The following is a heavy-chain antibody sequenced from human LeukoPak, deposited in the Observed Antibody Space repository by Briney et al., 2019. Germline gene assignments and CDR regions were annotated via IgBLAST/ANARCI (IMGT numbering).Heavy chain of an antibody. CDR1: GFTFGSFW. CDR3: VKDHTGKEHK. D-gene: IGHD1-1*01. V-gene: IGHV3-74*03. J-gene: IGHJ4*02. Sequence: GGSLRLSCAASGFTFGSFWMHWVRQVPGKGLVWVSRIDPYETPTTTTYADSVRGRFTISRDNAKSTLYLQMNSLRVEDTAVYYCVKDHTGKEHKWGQGTLVTVSS. CDR2: IDPYETPTTT.